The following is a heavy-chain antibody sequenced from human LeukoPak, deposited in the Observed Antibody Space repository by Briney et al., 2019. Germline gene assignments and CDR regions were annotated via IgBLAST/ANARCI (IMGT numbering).Heavy chain of an antibody. CDR1: GGSISSGSYY. D-gene: IGHD1-1*01. Sequence: SQTLSLTCTVSGGSISSGSYYWSWIRQPAGKGLEWIGRFYTSETTNYNPSLKSRVTISLDMSKNQFSLKLSSVTAADTAVYYRARAGTGTSFPYYYYMDVWGKGTTVTVSS. CDR2: FYTSETT. J-gene: IGHJ6*03. V-gene: IGHV4-61*02. CDR3: ARAGTGTSFPYYYYMDV.